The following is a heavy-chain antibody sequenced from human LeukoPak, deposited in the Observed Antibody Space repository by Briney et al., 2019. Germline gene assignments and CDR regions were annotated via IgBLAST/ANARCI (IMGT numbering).Heavy chain of an antibody. CDR1: GGSISSYY. CDR3: ARDEDKSGRYYYYMDV. J-gene: IGHJ6*03. CDR2: IYYSGST. V-gene: IGHV4-59*01. D-gene: IGHD2-15*01. Sequence: SETLSLTCTVSGGSISSYYWNWIRQPPGKGLEWIGYIYYSGSTNYNPSLKSRATISIDGSKNQFSLKLSYVTAADTAVYYCARDEDKSGRYYYYMDVWGKGTTVTVSS.